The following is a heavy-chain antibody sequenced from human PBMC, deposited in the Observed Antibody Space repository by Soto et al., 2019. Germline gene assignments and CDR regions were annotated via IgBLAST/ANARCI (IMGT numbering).Heavy chain of an antibody. CDR1: GYTFSSYA. CDR2: IIPIFGTA. D-gene: IGHD3-9*01. CDR3: ARSRPNYDILTGYSPPNWFDP. V-gene: IGHV1-69*01. J-gene: IGHJ5*02. Sequence: QVQLVQSGAEVKKPGASVKVSCKASGYTFSSYAISWVRQAPGQGLEWMGGIIPIFGTANYAQKFQGRVTITADESTSTAYMELSSLRSEDTAVYYCARSRPNYDILTGYSPPNWFDPWGQGTLVTVSS.